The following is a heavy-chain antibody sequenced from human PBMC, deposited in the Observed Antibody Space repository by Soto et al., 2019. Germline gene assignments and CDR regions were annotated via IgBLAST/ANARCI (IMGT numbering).Heavy chain of an antibody. CDR3: ASQYCSGGNCYWFDP. CDR2: IIPILGIA. Sequence: QVQLVQSGAEVKKPGSSVKVSCKASGGTFSSYTISWVRQAPGQGLEWMGRIIPILGIANYAQKFQGRVTITADKSTSTAYMELSSLRSEDTAVYYCASQYCSGGNCYWFDPWGQGTLVTVSS. V-gene: IGHV1-69*02. J-gene: IGHJ5*02. D-gene: IGHD2-15*01. CDR1: GGTFSSYT.